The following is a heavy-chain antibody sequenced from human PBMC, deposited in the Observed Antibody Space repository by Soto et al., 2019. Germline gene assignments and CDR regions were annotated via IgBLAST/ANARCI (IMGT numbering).Heavy chain of an antibody. CDR3: AGDPNAHGDFWSGYYEPQYYYYYGMDV. CDR2: IIPIFGTA. D-gene: IGHD3-3*01. Sequence: QVQLVQSGAEVKKPGSSVKVSCKASGGTFSSYAISWVRQAPGQGLEWMGGIIPIFGTANYAQKFQGRVTITAGESTSTAYMELSSLRSEDTAVYYCAGDPNAHGDFWSGYYEPQYYYYYGMDVWGQGTTVTVSS. J-gene: IGHJ6*02. V-gene: IGHV1-69*01. CDR1: GGTFSSYA.